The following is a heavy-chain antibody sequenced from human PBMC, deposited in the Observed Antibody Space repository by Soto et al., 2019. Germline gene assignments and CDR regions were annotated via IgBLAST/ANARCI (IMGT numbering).Heavy chain of an antibody. CDR2: AHSSGST. V-gene: IGHV4-39*01. D-gene: IGHD3-9*01. Sequence: SETMCLTCTVSGGSISSSSYWWGWQNTSPAMGLDGIGSAHSSGSTSYSPSRKSRVTISLDTSKDQFSLNLSSVTAADTAVYYCANGLGPTTGIGYWGRGTLVSVSS. CDR1: GGSISSSSYW. CDR3: ANGLGPTTGIGY. J-gene: IGHJ4*02.